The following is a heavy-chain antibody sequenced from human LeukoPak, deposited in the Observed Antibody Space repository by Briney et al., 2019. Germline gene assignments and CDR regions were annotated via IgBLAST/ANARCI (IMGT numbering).Heavy chain of an antibody. CDR2: TYYGGST. CDR1: GDSISFHF. CDR3: ATLGRAAGNAFDI. J-gene: IGHJ3*02. Sequence: SETLSLTCSVSGDSISFHFWSWIRQPPGKGLEWIGHTYYGGSTDYNPSLASRVTVSADTSKNQFSLKLSSVTAADTAVYYCATLGRAAGNAFDIWGQRTVVIVSS. V-gene: IGHV4-59*11. D-gene: IGHD1-26*01.